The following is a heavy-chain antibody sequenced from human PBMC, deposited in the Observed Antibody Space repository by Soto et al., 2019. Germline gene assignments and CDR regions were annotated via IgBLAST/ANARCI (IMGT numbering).Heavy chain of an antibody. V-gene: IGHV3-53*01. CDR2: LFGGGNT. CDR1: GFTVSSNY. J-gene: IGHJ6*02. Sequence: EVQLVESGGDLIQPGGSLRLSCAVSGFTVSSNYMSWVRQAPGKGLEWVSVLFGGGNTYYADSVKGRFTISRDSSKNTLYLQMNSLRAEDTAVYYCARVTYYYGSGSMDVWGHGTTVTVSS. CDR3: ARVTYYYGSGSMDV. D-gene: IGHD3-10*01.